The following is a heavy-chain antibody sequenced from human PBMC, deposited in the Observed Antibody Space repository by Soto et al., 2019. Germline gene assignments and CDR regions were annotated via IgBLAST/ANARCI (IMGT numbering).Heavy chain of an antibody. D-gene: IGHD4-17*01. CDR3: AKGFDYGDTKHIDH. J-gene: IGHJ4*02. CDR2: ITNTGITT. V-gene: IGHV3-23*01. CDR1: GFGFSTHA. Sequence: GRSLRLSCAASGFGFSTHALSWVRQAPGKGLEWLSSITNTGITTHHADSVKGRFTISRENSRNTLHLQMNNLRVDDTAVYCCAKGFDYGDTKHIDHWGQGTLVTVSS.